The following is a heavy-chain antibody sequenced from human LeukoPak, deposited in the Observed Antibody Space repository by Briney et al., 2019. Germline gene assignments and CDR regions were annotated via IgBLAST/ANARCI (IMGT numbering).Heavy chain of an antibody. CDR2: ISGSGTGGRT. J-gene: IGHJ4*02. V-gene: IGHV3-23*01. Sequence: GGSLRLSCAASGFTFITYAMSWVRQAPGKGLEWVSGISGSGTGGRTYYADSVKGRFTISRDNSKNTLYLQMNSLRAEDTAVYYCAKVRRVQDYYDSSGYYYGYWGQGTLVTVSS. D-gene: IGHD3-22*01. CDR1: GFTFITYA. CDR3: AKVRRVQDYYDSSGYYYGY.